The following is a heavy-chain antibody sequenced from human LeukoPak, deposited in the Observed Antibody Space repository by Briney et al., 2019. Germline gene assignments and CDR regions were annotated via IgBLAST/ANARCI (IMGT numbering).Heavy chain of an antibody. CDR1: GGSFSGYY. CDR3: ARAHNDYGDYSRRAYYMDV. D-gene: IGHD4-17*01. J-gene: IGHJ6*03. Sequence: SETLSLTCAVYGGSFSGYYWSWIRQPPGKGLEWIGEINHSGSTNYNPSLKSRVTISVDTSKNQFSLKLSSVTAADTAVYYCARAHNDYGDYSRRAYYMDVWGKGTTVTVSS. CDR2: INHSGST. V-gene: IGHV4-34*01.